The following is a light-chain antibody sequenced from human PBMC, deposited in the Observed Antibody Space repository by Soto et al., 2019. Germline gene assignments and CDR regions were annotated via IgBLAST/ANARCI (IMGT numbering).Light chain of an antibody. CDR1: QSVSSSY. CDR3: QQYGSSPRT. V-gene: IGKV3-20*01. J-gene: IGKJ1*01. Sequence: EIVLTQSPGTLSLSPGERATLSCRASQSVSSSYLARYQQKPGQAPGLLIYGASSRATGIPDRFSGSGSGTDFTLSISRLEPEDFAVYYCQQYGSSPRTFGQGTKVEIK. CDR2: GAS.